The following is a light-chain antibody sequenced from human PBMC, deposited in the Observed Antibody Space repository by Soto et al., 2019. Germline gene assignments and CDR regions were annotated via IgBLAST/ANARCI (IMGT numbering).Light chain of an antibody. Sequence: ALTQPASLSRSPGQPITISCTGSSSDVGGYNYVSWYQQHPGKAPKLMIYDVGVRPSGVSNRFSGSKSGNTASLTISGLQAEDEADYYCTSYEVFGTGTKVTVL. CDR3: TSYEV. J-gene: IGLJ1*01. CDR2: DVG. V-gene: IGLV2-14*03. CDR1: SSDVGGYNY.